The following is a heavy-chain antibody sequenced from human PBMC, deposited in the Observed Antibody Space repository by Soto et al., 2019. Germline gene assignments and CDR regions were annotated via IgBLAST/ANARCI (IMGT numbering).Heavy chain of an antibody. CDR1: GFTFEDYA. J-gene: IGHJ4*02. CDR3: AKDVRGTFGGVIVHAIFDY. CDR2: ITWNSGTM. Sequence: EVQLVESGGGLVQPGRSLRLSCAASGFTFEDYAIHWVRQVPGKGLERVSGITWNSGTMGYEDSVKARFTISRDNGKNSLYLQMNRLRLEDPALYYCAKDVRGTFGGVIVHAIFDYWGQGTLVTVSS. D-gene: IGHD3-16*02. V-gene: IGHV3-9*01.